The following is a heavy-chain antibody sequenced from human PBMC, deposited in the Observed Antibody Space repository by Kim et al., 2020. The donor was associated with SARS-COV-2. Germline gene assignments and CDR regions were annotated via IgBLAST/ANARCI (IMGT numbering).Heavy chain of an antibody. CDR1: GYTFTSYD. D-gene: IGHD1-26*01. CDR2: MNPNSGNT. Sequence: ASVKVSCKASGYTFTSYDINWVRQATGQGLEWMGWMNPNSGNTGYAQKFQGRVTMTRNTSISTAYMELSSLRSEDTAVYYCAREVAIVGATTLDYWGQGTLVTVSS. J-gene: IGHJ4*02. CDR3: AREVAIVGATTLDY. V-gene: IGHV1-8*01.